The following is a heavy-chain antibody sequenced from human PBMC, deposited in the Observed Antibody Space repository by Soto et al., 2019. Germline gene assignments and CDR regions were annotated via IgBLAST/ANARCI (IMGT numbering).Heavy chain of an antibody. CDR2: IYYSGST. J-gene: IGHJ5*02. CDR3: ARAGFSNWFDP. CDR1: GGSISSSSYY. Sequence: QLQLQESGPGLVKPSETLSLTCTVSGGSISSSSYYWGWIRQPPGKGLEWIGSIYYSGSTYYNPSLKSRVTISVDTSKNQFSLKLSSVTAADTAVYYCARAGFSNWFDPWGQGTLVTVSS. V-gene: IGHV4-39*01.